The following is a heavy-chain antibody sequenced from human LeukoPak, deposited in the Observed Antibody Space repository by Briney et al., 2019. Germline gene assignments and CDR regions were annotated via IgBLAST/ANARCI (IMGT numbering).Heavy chain of an antibody. Sequence: SETLSLTCTVSGGSISSYYWSWIRQPPGKGLEWIGYIYYSGSTNYNPSLKSRVTISVDTSKNQFSLQLSSVTAADTAAYYWASRRGYSYGYLYWGRGTRATVSS. J-gene: IGHJ4*02. D-gene: IGHD5-18*01. CDR3: ASRRGYSYGYLY. CDR2: IYYSGST. V-gene: IGHV4-59*01. CDR1: GGSISSYY.